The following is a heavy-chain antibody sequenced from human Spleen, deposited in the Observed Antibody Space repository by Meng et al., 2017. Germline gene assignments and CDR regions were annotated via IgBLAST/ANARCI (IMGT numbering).Heavy chain of an antibody. V-gene: IGHV4-61*02. Sequence: EPPPAPVNPSPTLALTCICAGGSISIGSYWLSWIRMSAVKGLEWIGRIHISGFTTYNPSLESGVTMSVDTSKNQFSLTLTSVIAADTAVYYCAREGYSGYGWFDPWGQGTLVTVSS. CDR1: GGSISIGSYW. D-gene: IGHD5-12*01. J-gene: IGHJ5*02. CDR2: IHISGFT. CDR3: AREGYSGYGWFDP.